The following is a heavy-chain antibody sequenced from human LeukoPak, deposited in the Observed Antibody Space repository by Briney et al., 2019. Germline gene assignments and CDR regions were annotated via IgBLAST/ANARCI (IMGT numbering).Heavy chain of an antibody. V-gene: IGHV3-30*18. CDR1: GFTFSSYG. D-gene: IGHD2-2*01. CDR2: ISYDGSNK. J-gene: IGHJ6*02. CDR3: AKDSGPAAMPGYYYYGMDV. Sequence: GGSLRLSCAASGFTFSSYGMHWVRQAPGKGLEWVAVISYDGSNKYYADSVKGRFTISRDNSKNTLYLQMNSLRAEDTAVYYCAKDSGPAAMPGYYYYGMDVWGQGTTVTVSS.